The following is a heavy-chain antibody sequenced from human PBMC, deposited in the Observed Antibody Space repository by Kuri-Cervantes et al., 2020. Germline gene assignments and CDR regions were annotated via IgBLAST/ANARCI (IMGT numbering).Heavy chain of an antibody. Sequence: GGSLRLSCAASGSTVSSYGMHWVRQAPGKGLEWVAFIRYDGSNKYYADSVKGRFTISRDNSKNTLYLQMNSLRAEDTAVYYCVMGDDFSAREEYYYYYMDVWGKGTTVTVSS. CDR3: VMGDDFSAREEYYYYYMDV. J-gene: IGHJ6*03. V-gene: IGHV3-30*02. D-gene: IGHD2/OR15-2a*01. CDR2: IRYDGSNK. CDR1: GSTVSSYG.